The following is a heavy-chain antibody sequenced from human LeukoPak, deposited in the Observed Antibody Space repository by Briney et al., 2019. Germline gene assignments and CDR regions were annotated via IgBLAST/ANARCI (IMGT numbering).Heavy chain of an antibody. CDR2: IHYSGST. CDR1: GGSISSYY. CDR3: ARLDAAAVLIDY. V-gene: IGHV4-59*08. Sequence: SETLSLTCTVSGGSISSYYWSWIRQPPGKGLEWIGYIHYSGSTNYNPSLKSRVTMSVDTSKNQFSLKVSSVTAADTAVYYCARLDAAAVLIDYWGQGTLVTVSS. D-gene: IGHD6-13*01. J-gene: IGHJ4*02.